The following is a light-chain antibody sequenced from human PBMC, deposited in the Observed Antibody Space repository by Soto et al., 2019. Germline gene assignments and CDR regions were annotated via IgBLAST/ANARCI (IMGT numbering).Light chain of an antibody. V-gene: IGKV3-20*01. Sequence: EIVLTQSPGALSLSPGERATLSCRASPGISSSYLAWYQQKPGQIPRLLIHGASRRATGIPDRFSGSGSGSDFTLSISRLEPEDFAVYYCHQSYSSPYTFGQGTKLEI. CDR1: PGISSSY. CDR2: GAS. J-gene: IGKJ2*01. CDR3: HQSYSSPYT.